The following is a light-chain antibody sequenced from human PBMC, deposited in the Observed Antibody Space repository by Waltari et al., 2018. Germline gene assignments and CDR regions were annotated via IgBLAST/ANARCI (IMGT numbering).Light chain of an antibody. Sequence: DIQMTQSPSSLSASVGDRVPITCRASQSISSYLNWYQQKPGKAPKLLIYAASSLQSGVPSRFSGSGSGTDFTLTISCLQSEDFATYYCQQYYSYPRTFGQGTKVEIK. CDR3: QQYYSYPRT. J-gene: IGKJ1*01. V-gene: IGKV1-39*01. CDR2: AAS. CDR1: QSISSY.